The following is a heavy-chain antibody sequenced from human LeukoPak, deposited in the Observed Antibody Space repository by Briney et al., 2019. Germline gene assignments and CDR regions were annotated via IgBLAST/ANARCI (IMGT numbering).Heavy chain of an antibody. D-gene: IGHD3-10*01. J-gene: IGHJ4*02. CDR1: GFTFTSYG. CDR3: ARGPPYYYGSGRIDY. CDR2: ISAYNGNT. V-gene: IGHV1-18*01. Sequence: GGSLRLSCAASGFTFTSYGISWVRQAPGQGLEWMGWISAYNGNTNYAQKLQGRVTMTTDTSTSTAYMELRSLRSDDTAVYYCARGPPYYYGSGRIDYWGQGTLVTVSS.